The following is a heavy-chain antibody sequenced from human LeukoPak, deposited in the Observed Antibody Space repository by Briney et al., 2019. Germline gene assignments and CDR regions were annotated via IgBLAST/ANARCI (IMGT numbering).Heavy chain of an antibody. D-gene: IGHD4-17*01. CDR3: AKDPSLEATVTTANWFDP. CDR1: GFTFSSYE. Sequence: HGGSLRLSCAASGFTFSSYEMNWVRQAPGKGLEWVSYISSSGSTIYYADSVKGRFTISRDNSKNTLYLQMNSLRAEDTAVYYCAKDPSLEATVTTANWFDPWGQGTLVTVSS. J-gene: IGHJ5*02. CDR2: ISSSGSTI. V-gene: IGHV3-48*03.